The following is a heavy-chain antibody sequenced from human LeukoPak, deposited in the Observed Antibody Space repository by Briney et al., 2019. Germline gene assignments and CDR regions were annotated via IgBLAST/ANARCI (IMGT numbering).Heavy chain of an antibody. D-gene: IGHD3-10*01. Sequence: GASVKVSCKASGYTFTSHYMHWVRQAPGQGLEWMGWINTNSGGTNYAQKFQGRVTMTRDTSISTAYMELSRLRSDDTAVYYCASVGGSGSYNRYYYYMDVWGKGTTVTISS. V-gene: IGHV1-2*02. CDR3: ASVGGSGSYNRYYYYMDV. CDR1: GYTFTSHY. J-gene: IGHJ6*03. CDR2: INTNSGGT.